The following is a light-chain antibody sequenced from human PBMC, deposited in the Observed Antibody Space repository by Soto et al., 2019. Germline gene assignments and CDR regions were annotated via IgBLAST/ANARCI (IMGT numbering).Light chain of an antibody. CDR1: SSNIGAGYD. CDR3: QYCDSRLSAL. V-gene: IGLV1-40*01. J-gene: IGLJ3*02. CDR2: GNS. Sequence: QSVLTQPPSVSGAPGQRVTISCTGSSSNIGAGYDVHWYQQLPGTAPKLLIYGNSNRPSGVPDRFSGSKSGTSASLAITGLQAEDEADYYSQYCDSRLSALFGGGTKLAVL.